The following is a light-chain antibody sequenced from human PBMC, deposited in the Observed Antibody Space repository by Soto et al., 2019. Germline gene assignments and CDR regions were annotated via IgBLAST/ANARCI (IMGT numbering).Light chain of an antibody. V-gene: IGLV2-23*01. J-gene: IGLJ1*01. Sequence: QSLLTQPASVSGSPGQSNTIACTGTSSDVVRYNIVSWYQQHPGKAPKLMIYEGSRRPSGVSDRFSGSTSGNTASLTISGLQAEDEADYYCCSYAGSSTSVFGTGTKVTVL. CDR1: SSDVVRYNI. CDR3: CSYAGSSTSV. CDR2: EGS.